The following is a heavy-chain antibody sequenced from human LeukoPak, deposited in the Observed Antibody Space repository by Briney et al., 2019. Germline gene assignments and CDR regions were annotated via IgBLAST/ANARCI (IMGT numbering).Heavy chain of an antibody. V-gene: IGHV3-23*01. CDR2: ISNSGGTT. D-gene: IGHD2-21*02. Sequence: PGGSLRLSCAASGFTFSNYALNWVRQTPGKGLEWVSGISNSGGTTYYADSVKGRFYADSVKGRFTISRDNSKNTLYLQMNSLRVEDTAVYYCVRGSLRLPRSTPDYWGQGTLVTVSS. CDR1: GFTFSNYA. J-gene: IGHJ4*02. CDR3: VRGSLRLPRSTPDY.